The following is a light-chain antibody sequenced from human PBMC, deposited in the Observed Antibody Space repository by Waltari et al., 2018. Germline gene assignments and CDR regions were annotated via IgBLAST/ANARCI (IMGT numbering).Light chain of an antibody. V-gene: IGKV1-39*01. Sequence: DIQMTQSPSSLSASVGNKVTITCRASQSISSYLNWYQQKPGKAPKPLIYAASSLQSGVSSRFSGSGSGTDFTLTISSLEPEDFAVYYCQQRSNWPYTFGQGTKLEIK. CDR3: QQRSNWPYT. CDR2: AAS. CDR1: QSISSY. J-gene: IGKJ2*01.